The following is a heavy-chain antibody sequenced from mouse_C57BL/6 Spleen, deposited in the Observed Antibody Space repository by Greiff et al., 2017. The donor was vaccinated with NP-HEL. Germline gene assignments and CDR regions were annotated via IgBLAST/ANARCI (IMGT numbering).Heavy chain of an antibody. CDR2: IYPGSGNP. D-gene: IGHD4-1*01. CDR3: AREGDWGFDY. Sequence: VQLQQSGAELVRPGASVKLSCKASGYTFTDSYINWVKQRPGQGLEWIARIYPGSGNPYYNEKFKGKAPLTAEKSSSTAYMQLSSLTSEDSAVYFCAREGDWGFDYWGQGTTLTVSS. V-gene: IGHV1-76*01. CDR1: GYTFTDSY. J-gene: IGHJ2*01.